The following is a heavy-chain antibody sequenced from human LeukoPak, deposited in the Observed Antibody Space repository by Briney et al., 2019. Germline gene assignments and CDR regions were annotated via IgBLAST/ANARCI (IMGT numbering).Heavy chain of an antibody. J-gene: IGHJ4*02. CDR2: INHSGST. CDR1: GGSFSGYY. CDR3: ARRFRYGLRLIDY. Sequence: SETLSLTCAVYGGSFSGYYWSWIRQPPGKGLEWIGEINHSGSTNYNPSLKSRVTISVDTSKNQFSLKLSSVTAADTAVYYCARRFRYGLRLIDYWGQGTLVTVSS. V-gene: IGHV4-34*01. D-gene: IGHD2-15*01.